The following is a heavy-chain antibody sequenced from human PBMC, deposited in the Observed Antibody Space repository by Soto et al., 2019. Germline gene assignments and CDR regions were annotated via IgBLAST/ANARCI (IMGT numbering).Heavy chain of an antibody. J-gene: IGHJ4*02. CDR2: IKSKTDGGTT. CDR1: GFTFSDHY. V-gene: IGHV3-15*07. Sequence: GGSLRLSCAASGFTFSDHYMDWVRQAPGKGLEWVGRIKSKTDGGTTDYAAPVKGRFTISRDDSKNTLYLQMNSLKTDDTAVYYCAKGNSPALWGQGILVTVSS. D-gene: IGHD2-21*01. CDR3: AKGNSPAL.